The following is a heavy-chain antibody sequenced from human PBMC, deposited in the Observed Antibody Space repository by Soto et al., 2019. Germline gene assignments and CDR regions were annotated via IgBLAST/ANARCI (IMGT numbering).Heavy chain of an antibody. V-gene: IGHV4-59*01. CDR3: ARGGGNFDY. CDR2: IDYSGNT. D-gene: IGHD3-16*01. CDR1: GGSISSYY. Sequence: ETLSLTCTVSGGSISSYYWSWIRQPPGKGLEWIGYIDYSGNTNYNPSLRSRVTISVDTSKNQLSLKLSSVTAADTALYYCARGGGNFDYWGQGTLVTVSS. J-gene: IGHJ4*02.